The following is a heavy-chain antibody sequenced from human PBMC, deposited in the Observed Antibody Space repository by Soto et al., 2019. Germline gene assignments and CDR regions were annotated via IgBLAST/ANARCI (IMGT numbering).Heavy chain of an antibody. CDR1: GGSISSGGYY. D-gene: IGHD3-10*01. Sequence: SETLSLTCTVSGGSISSGGYYWSWIRQHPGKGLEWIGYIYYSGSTYYNPSLKSRVTISVDTSKNQFSLKLSSVTAADTAVYYCARDRRILWFGEQPEQLYYMDVWGKGTTVTVSS. CDR3: ARDRRILWFGEQPEQLYYMDV. CDR2: IYYSGST. J-gene: IGHJ6*03. V-gene: IGHV4-31*03.